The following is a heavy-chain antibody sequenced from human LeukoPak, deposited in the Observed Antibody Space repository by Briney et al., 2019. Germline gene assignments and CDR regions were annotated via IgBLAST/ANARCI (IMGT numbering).Heavy chain of an antibody. Sequence: PSETLSLTCAVYGGSFSGYYWSWIRQPPGKGLEWIGEINHSGSTNYNPSLKSRVTISVDTSKNQFSLKLSSVTAADTAVYYCARVHGSGFKVWGQGTLVTVSS. J-gene: IGHJ4*02. CDR1: GGSFSGYY. CDR2: INHSGST. V-gene: IGHV4-34*01. CDR3: ARVHGSGFKV.